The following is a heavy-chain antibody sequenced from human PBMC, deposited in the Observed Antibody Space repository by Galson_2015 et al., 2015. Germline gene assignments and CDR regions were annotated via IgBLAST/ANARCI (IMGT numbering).Heavy chain of an antibody. V-gene: IGHV3-33*01. Sequence: SLRLSCAASGFTFSSYGMHWVRQAPGKGLEWVAVIWCDGSNKYYADSVKGRFTISRDNSKNTLYLQMNSLRAEDTAVYYCARVYAGTSEFYYYYYMDVWGKGTTVTVSS. CDR3: ARVYAGTSEFYYYYYMDV. CDR2: IWCDGSNK. CDR1: GFTFSSYG. D-gene: IGHD1-14*01. J-gene: IGHJ6*03.